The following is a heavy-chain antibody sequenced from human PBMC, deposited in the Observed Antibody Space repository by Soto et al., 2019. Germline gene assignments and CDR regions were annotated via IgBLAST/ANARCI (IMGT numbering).Heavy chain of an antibody. J-gene: IGHJ4*02. CDR1: GYTFTGYY. V-gene: IGHV1-2*04. CDR3: ARGTEQQQLPKSPLDY. CDR2: INPNSGGT. Sequence: ASVKVSCKASGYTFTGYYMHWVRQAPGQGLEWMGWINPNSGGTNYAQKFQGWVTMTRDTSISTAYMELSRLRSDDTAVYYCARGTEQQQLPKSPLDYWGQGTLVTVSS. D-gene: IGHD6-13*01.